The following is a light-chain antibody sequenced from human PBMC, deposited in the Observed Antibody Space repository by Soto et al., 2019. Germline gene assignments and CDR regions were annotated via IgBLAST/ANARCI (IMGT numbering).Light chain of an antibody. J-gene: IGLJ1*01. CDR1: SSDVGNYNL. V-gene: IGLV2-23*01. CDR3: CSYAGRSTPYV. CDR2: ETT. Sequence: QSALTQPASVSGSPGQSIAISCTGTSSDVGNYNLVSWYQQLPGKAPKLLIYETTKSSGVSGRFSGSKSGNTASLTISGLQAEDEADYYCCSYAGRSTPYVFGTGTKVTVL.